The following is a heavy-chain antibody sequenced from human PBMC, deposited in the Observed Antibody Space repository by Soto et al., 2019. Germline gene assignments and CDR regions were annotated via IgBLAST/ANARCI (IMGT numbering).Heavy chain of an antibody. Sequence: GGSLRLSCAASGFTFSSYAMSWVRQAPGKGLEWVSAISGSGGSTYYADSVKGRFTISRDNSKNTLYLQMNSLRAEDTAVYYCANFDVLRYFDWLLEVPFFDYWGQGPLVTVSS. CDR3: ANFDVLRYFDWLLEVPFFDY. CDR1: GFTFSSYA. J-gene: IGHJ4*02. V-gene: IGHV3-23*01. CDR2: ISGSGGST. D-gene: IGHD3-9*01.